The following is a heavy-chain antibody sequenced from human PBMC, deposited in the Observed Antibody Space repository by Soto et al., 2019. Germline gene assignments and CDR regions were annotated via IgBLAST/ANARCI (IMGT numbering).Heavy chain of an antibody. CDR2: ISAYNGNT. V-gene: IGHV1-18*01. J-gene: IGHJ3*02. CDR1: GYTFTSYG. D-gene: IGHD6-19*01. Sequence: ASVKVSCKASGYTFTSYGISWVRQAPGQGLEWMGWISAYNGNTNYAQKLQGRVTMTTDTSTSTAYMELRSLRSDDTAVYYCARDLRSGWYNDAFDIWGRGTMVTVSS. CDR3: ARDLRSGWYNDAFDI.